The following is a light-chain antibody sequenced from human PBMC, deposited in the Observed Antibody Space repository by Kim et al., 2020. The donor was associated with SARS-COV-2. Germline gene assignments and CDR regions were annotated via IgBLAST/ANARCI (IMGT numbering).Light chain of an antibody. CDR1: STDVGGNNY. CDR3: SSKRSSSTYV. Sequence: QSALTQPASVSGSPGQSVTISCTGTSTDVGGNNYVSCHQQPPGKAPKLMIYDVSKRPSGVSSRFSCSKSSNTSSLNISGLQAEEEAYYYCSSKRSSSTYVFGTGNKVNVL. CDR2: DVS. V-gene: IGLV2-14*01. J-gene: IGLJ1*01.